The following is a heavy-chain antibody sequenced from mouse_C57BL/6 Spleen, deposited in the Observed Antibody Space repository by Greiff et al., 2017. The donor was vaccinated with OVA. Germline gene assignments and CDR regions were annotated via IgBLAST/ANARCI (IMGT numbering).Heavy chain of an antibody. V-gene: IGHV2-6-1*01. CDR2: IWSDGST. Sequence: VQLQQSGPGLVAPSQSLSITCTVSGFSLTSYGVHWVRQPPGKGLEWLVVIWSDGSTTYNSALKSRLSISKDNSKSQVFLKMNSLQTDDTAMYYCARHAPIYYDYDGGYYAMDYWGQGTSVTVSS. J-gene: IGHJ4*01. CDR3: ARHAPIYYDYDGGYYAMDY. D-gene: IGHD2-4*01. CDR1: GFSLTSYG.